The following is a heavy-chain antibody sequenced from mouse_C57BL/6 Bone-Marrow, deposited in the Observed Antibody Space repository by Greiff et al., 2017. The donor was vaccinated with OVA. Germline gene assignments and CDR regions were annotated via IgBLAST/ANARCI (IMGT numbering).Heavy chain of an antibody. V-gene: IGHV3-8*01. Sequence: EVQLQQSGPGLAKPSQTLSLTCSVTGYSITSDYWNWIRQFPGNKLEYMGYISYSGSTYSNPSLNSRISITRDTSKNQYYLQLNSVTTEDTATYYCARYHYGSSYPRCDYWGQGTTLTVSS. CDR3: ARYHYGSSYPRCDY. CDR2: ISYSGST. J-gene: IGHJ2*01. CDR1: GYSITSDY. D-gene: IGHD1-1*01.